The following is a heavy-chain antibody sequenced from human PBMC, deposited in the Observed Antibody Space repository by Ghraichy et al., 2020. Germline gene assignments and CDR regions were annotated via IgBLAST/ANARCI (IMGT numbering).Heavy chain of an antibody. D-gene: IGHD3-10*01. Sequence: SQTLSLTCAISGDSVSSNSAAWNWIRQSPSRGLEWLGRTYYRSKWYNDYAVSVKSRITINPDTSKNQFSLQLNSVTPEDTAVYYCARGPGSGTYYNVGRDYYLDYWGQGTLVTVSS. V-gene: IGHV6-1*01. CDR2: TYYRSKWYN. J-gene: IGHJ4*02. CDR1: GDSVSSNSAA. CDR3: ARGPGSGTYYNVGRDYYLDY.